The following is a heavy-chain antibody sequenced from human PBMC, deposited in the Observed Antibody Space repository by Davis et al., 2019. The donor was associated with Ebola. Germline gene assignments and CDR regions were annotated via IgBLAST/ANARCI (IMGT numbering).Heavy chain of an antibody. CDR2: INPSGGST. Sequence: AASVKVSCKASGYTFTSYYMHWVRQAPGQGLEWMGIINPSGGSTSYAQKFQGRVTITRDTSASTAYMELSSLRSEDTAVYYCARTGWDLYYYDSSGYYRGYYGMDVWGKGTTVTVSS. V-gene: IGHV1-46*01. J-gene: IGHJ6*04. CDR3: ARTGWDLYYYDSSGYYRGYYGMDV. D-gene: IGHD3-22*01. CDR1: GYTFTSYY.